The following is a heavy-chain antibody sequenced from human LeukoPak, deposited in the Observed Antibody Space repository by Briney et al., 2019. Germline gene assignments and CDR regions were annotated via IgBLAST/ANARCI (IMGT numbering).Heavy chain of an antibody. Sequence: PSETLSLTCTVSGGSISSSYSWGWIRQPPGKGLEWIGNIYYSGSTYYNPSLKSRVTISVDKSKNQFSLKLSSVTAADTAVYYCARDPVRLLWFGETHDAFDIWGQGTMVTVSS. CDR2: IYYSGST. J-gene: IGHJ3*02. CDR1: GGSISSSYS. D-gene: IGHD3-10*01. V-gene: IGHV4-39*07. CDR3: ARDPVRLLWFGETHDAFDI.